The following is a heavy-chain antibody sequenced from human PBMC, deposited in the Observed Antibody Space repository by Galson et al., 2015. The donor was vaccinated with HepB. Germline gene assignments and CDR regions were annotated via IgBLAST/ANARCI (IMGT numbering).Heavy chain of an antibody. Sequence: SVKVSCKASGYTFTSYGISWVRQAPGQGLEWMGWISAYNGNTNYAQKLQGRVTMTTDTSTSTAYMELRSLRSDDTAVYYCASSAVISTGDDAFDIWGQGTMVTVSS. CDR2: ISAYNGNT. V-gene: IGHV1-18*01. J-gene: IGHJ3*02. CDR3: ASSAVISTGDDAFDI. CDR1: GYTFTSYG. D-gene: IGHD3-22*01.